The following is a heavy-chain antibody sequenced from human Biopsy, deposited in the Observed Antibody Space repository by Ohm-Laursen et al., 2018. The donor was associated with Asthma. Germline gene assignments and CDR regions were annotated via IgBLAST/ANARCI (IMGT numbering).Heavy chain of an antibody. V-gene: IGHV4-30-2*01. CDR3: ARGRSGDWLYYFDY. CDR1: GDSITSGGCC. D-gene: IGHD2-21*01. CDR2: IHHSGTS. J-gene: IGHJ4*02. Sequence: SQTLSLTCTVSGDSITSGGCCWNWIRQHPGKGLEWIGYIHHSGTSYYNPSLKSRVTISLDGSKNQFSLKLSSVTAADTAVYYCARGRSGDWLYYFDYWGQGALVTVSS.